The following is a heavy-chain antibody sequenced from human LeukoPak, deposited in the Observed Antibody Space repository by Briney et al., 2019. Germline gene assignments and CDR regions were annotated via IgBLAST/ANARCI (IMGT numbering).Heavy chain of an antibody. J-gene: IGHJ4*02. CDR2: IYSSGST. Sequence: SETLSLTCTVSGGSISSYYWSWIRQPPGKGLEWIAYIYSSGSTNYSPSLKSRLTISVDTSQNQFSLKLSSVTAADTAFYYCARGPMRYYFDYWGQGTLVTVSS. CDR3: ARGPMRYYFDY. V-gene: IGHV4-59*01. CDR1: GGSISSYY.